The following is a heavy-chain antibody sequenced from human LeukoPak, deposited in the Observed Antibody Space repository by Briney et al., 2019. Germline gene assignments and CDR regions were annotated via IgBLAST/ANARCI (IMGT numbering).Heavy chain of an antibody. CDR1: GGINSSYY. D-gene: IGHD3-22*01. CDR3: AIEGDYYDSKDAFDI. CDR2: IYYSGST. Sequence: SETLSLTCTVSGGINSSYYWRWIRQPPAKGREGIGYIYYSGSTNYNPSLKSLGTIPVDPSKNQFSLKLGSVTAADTAVYYCAIEGDYYDSKDAFDIWGQGTMVTVSS. J-gene: IGHJ3*02. V-gene: IGHV4-59*01.